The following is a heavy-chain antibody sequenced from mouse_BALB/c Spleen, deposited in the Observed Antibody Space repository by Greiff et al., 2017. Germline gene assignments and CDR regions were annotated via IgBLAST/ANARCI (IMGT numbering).Heavy chain of an antibody. Sequence: EVQGVESGGGLVKPGGSLKLSCAASGFTFSSYAMSWVRQTPEKRLEWVASISSGGSTYYPDSVKGRFTISRDNARNILYLQMSSLRSEDTAMYYCARVGSTTVVAKGYFDVWGAGTTVTVSS. CDR2: ISSGGST. V-gene: IGHV5-6-5*01. J-gene: IGHJ1*01. D-gene: IGHD1-1*01. CDR1: GFTFSSYA. CDR3: ARVGSTTVVAKGYFDV.